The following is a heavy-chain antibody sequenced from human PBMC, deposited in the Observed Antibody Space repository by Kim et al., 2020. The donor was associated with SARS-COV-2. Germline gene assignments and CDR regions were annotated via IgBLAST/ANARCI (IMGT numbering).Heavy chain of an antibody. D-gene: IGHD6-6*01. CDR2: GGST. CDR3: ARAIAAPDY. V-gene: IGHV3-64*01. Sequence: GGSTYYANSVKGRFTISRDNSKNTRYLQMGSLRAEDMAVYYCARAIAAPDYWGQGTLVTVSS. J-gene: IGHJ4*02.